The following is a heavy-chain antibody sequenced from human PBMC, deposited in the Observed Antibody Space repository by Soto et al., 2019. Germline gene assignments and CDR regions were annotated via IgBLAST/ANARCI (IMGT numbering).Heavy chain of an antibody. Sequence: ASVKVSCKASGYTFTNYYMHWVRQAPGQGLEWMGIIYPSGGSTRNAQKFQGRVTMTRNTSTSTVYMELSSLRSEDTAVYYCARDFSGPMDYWGRGTLVTVSS. J-gene: IGHJ4*02. CDR3: ARDFSGPMDY. V-gene: IGHV1-46*01. CDR1: GYTFTNYY. CDR2: IYPSGGST. D-gene: IGHD3-10*01.